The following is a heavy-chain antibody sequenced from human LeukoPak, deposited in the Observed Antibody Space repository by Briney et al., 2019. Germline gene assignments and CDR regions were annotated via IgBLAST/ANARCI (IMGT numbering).Heavy chain of an antibody. D-gene: IGHD6-19*01. CDR1: GGSISSATYY. V-gene: IGHV4-61*02. CDR2: VYTSGST. CDR3: ARDSIAVAGLDAFDI. J-gene: IGHJ3*02. Sequence: SQTLSLTCTVSGGSISSATYYWSWIRQPAGKGLEWIGRVYTSGSTNYNPSLKSRVTISVDTSKNQFSLKLSSVTAADTAVYYCARDSIAVAGLDAFDIWGQGTMVTVSS.